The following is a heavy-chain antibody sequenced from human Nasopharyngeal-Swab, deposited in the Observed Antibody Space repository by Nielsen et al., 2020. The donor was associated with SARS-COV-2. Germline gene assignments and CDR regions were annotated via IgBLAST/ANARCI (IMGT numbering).Heavy chain of an antibody. D-gene: IGHD2-2*01. CDR3: AKVARDIVVVPAAMKAYYYY. V-gene: IGHV3-23*01. CDR2: ISGSGGST. Sequence: WIRQPPLNWLYWVSAISGSGGSTYYADSVKGRFTISRDNSKNTLYLQMNSLRAEDTAVYYCAKVARDIVVVPAAMKAYYYY. J-gene: IGHJ6*01.